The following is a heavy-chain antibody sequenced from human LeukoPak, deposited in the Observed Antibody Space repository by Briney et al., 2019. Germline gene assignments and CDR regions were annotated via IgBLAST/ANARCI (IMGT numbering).Heavy chain of an antibody. CDR2: IYHSGST. CDR3: ARSGIVGATTVQH. CDR1: GGSISSGGYY. Sequence: PSETLSLTCTVSGGSISSGGYYWSWIRQPPGKGLEWIGYIYHSGSTYYNPSLKSRVTISVDRSKNQFSLKLSSVTAADTAVYYCARSGIVGATTVQHWGQGTLVTVSS. J-gene: IGHJ1*01. D-gene: IGHD1-26*01. V-gene: IGHV4-30-2*01.